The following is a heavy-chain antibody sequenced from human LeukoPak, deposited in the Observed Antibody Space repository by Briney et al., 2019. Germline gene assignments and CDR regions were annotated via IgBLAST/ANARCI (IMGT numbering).Heavy chain of an antibody. CDR2: IRYSGRTT. D-gene: IGHD4-17*01. CDR1: GFTFSNYA. Sequence: PGGSLRLSCATSGFTFSNYAMSWVRQAPGKGLEWLAAIRYSGRTTYYADSVEGRFTISSDNSKNAPYLQMNNLRAEDTAVYATLGVNTVTLPSDVYWGQGTLVTVSS. CDR3: LGVNTVTLPSDVY. J-gene: IGHJ4*02. V-gene: IGHV3-23*01.